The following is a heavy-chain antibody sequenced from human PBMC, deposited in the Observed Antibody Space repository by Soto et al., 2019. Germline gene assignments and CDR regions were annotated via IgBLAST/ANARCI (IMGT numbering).Heavy chain of an antibody. Sequence: HVQLVQTGAEVKKPGASVKVSCKATGYTFTTYDINWVRQATGQGIEWMGWMNPNSGDTGYAQKFQGRVTMTRDTAISTAYMELSTLTSEDAAVYYCVRGLEWLRNYWGQRTLVIVSS. D-gene: IGHD5-12*01. CDR3: VRGLEWLRNY. CDR1: GYTFTTYD. J-gene: IGHJ4*02. CDR2: MNPNSGDT. V-gene: IGHV1-8*01.